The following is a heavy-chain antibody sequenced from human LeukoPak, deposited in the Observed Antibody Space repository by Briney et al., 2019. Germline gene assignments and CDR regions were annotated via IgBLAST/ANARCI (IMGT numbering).Heavy chain of an antibody. V-gene: IGHV4-34*01. CDR3: AALGYYGSGSYLSPYYFDY. D-gene: IGHD3-10*01. CDR2: INHSGST. CDR1: GGSISSYY. J-gene: IGHJ4*02. Sequence: NPSETLSLTCTVSGGSISSYYWSWIRQPPGKGLEWLGEINHSGSTNYNPSLKSRVTISVDTSKNQFSLKLSSVTAADTAVYYCAALGYYGSGSYLSPYYFDYWGQGTLVTVSS.